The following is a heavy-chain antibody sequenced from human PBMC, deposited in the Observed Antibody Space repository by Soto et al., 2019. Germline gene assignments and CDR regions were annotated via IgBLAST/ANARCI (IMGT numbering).Heavy chain of an antibody. D-gene: IGHD6-19*01. CDR1: GYTFTSYG. V-gene: IGHV1-18*01. J-gene: IGHJ1*01. CDR3: ARDRSKQWLVLYFQH. Sequence: GASVKVSCKASGYTFTSYGIIWVRQAPGQGLEWMGWISAYNGNTNYAQKLQGRVTMTTDTSTSTAYMELRSLRSDDTAVYYCARDRSKQWLVLYFQHWGQGTLVTVSS. CDR2: ISAYNGNT.